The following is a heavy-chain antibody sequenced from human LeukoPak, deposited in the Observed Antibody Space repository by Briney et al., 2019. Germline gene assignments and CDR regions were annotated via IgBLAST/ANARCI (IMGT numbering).Heavy chain of an antibody. J-gene: IGHJ6*02. CDR2: ISGSGGST. CDR3: AKLGRAAAGADYYYYGMDV. CDR1: GFTLSSYA. D-gene: IGHD6-13*01. V-gene: IGHV3-23*01. Sequence: PSGGSLRLSCAASGFTLSSYAMSWVRQAPGKGLEWVSAISGSGGSTYYADSVKGRFTISRDNSKNTLYLQMNSLRAEDTAVYYCAKLGRAAAGADYYYYGMDVWGQGTTVTVSS.